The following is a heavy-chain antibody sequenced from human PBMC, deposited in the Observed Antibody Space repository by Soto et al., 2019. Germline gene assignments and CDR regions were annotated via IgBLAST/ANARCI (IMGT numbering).Heavy chain of an antibody. Sequence: QVRLVQSGAEVKKPGASVKVSCKASGYTFTSYGISWVRQAPGQGLEWMGWISAYNGNTNYAQKLQGRVTMTTDTSTSTAYMELRSLRSDDTAVYYCARVEYFGYCSGGSCLPDYWGQGTLVTVSS. CDR1: GYTFTSYG. V-gene: IGHV1-18*01. CDR3: ARVEYFGYCSGGSCLPDY. CDR2: ISAYNGNT. D-gene: IGHD2-15*01. J-gene: IGHJ4*02.